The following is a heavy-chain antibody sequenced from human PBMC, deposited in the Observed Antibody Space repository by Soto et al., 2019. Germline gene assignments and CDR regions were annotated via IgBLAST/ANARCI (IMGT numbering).Heavy chain of an antibody. CDR2: TNQDGSEK. CDR1: ESTISRDW. Sequence: EVHLVESGGGLVQTGGSLRLSCAISESTISRDWMNWVRQAPGKGLEWVAHTNQDGSEKYYADSVKGRFTIFRDNAKKSLYLQMNSLRAGDTAMYYCSGGVGDAFWSQGTLVTVSS. D-gene: IGHD1-26*01. V-gene: IGHV3-7*01. J-gene: IGHJ4*02. CDR3: SGGVGDAF.